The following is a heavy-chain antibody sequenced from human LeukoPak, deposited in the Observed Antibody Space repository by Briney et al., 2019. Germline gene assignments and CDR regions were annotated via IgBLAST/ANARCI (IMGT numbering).Heavy chain of an antibody. Sequence: SETLSLTCTVSGGSISSGGYYWSWIRQHPGKGLEWIGYIYYSGSTYYNPSLKSRVTISVVTSKNQFSLKLSSVTAADTAVYYCARGITDALFDYWGQGTLVTVSS. CDR2: IYYSGST. V-gene: IGHV4-31*03. CDR3: ARGITDALFDY. D-gene: IGHD1-20*01. CDR1: GGSISSGGYY. J-gene: IGHJ4*02.